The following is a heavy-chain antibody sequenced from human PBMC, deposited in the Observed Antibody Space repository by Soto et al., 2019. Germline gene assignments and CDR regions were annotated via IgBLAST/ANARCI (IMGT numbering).Heavy chain of an antibody. CDR3: ARGYCSGGSCFGGAFDI. Sequence: QVPLVQSGAEVKKPGASVKVSCKASGYTFTSYGISWVRQAPGQGLEWMGWISAYNGNTNYAQKLQGRVTMTTDTATSTAYMELRSLRSDDTAVYYCARGYCSGGSCFGGAFDIWGQGTMVTVSS. J-gene: IGHJ3*02. D-gene: IGHD2-15*01. CDR1: GYTFTSYG. V-gene: IGHV1-18*01. CDR2: ISAYNGNT.